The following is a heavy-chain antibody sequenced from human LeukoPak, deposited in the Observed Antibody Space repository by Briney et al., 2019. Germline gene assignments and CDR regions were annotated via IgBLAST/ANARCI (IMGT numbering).Heavy chain of an antibody. V-gene: IGHV3-9*01. CDR3: AKDKGDIVVVPAAILFPSDALDI. CDR2: ISWNSGSI. CDR1: GFTFDDYA. J-gene: IGHJ3*02. D-gene: IGHD2-2*02. Sequence: PGGSLRLSCAASGFTFDDYAMHWVRQAPGKGLEWVSGISWNSGSIGYADSVKGRFTISRDNAKNSLYLQMNSLRAEDTALYYCAKDKGDIVVVPAAILFPSDALDIWGQGTMVTVSS.